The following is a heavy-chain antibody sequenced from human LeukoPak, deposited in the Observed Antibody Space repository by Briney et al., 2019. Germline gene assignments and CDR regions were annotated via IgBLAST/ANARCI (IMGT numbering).Heavy chain of an antibody. V-gene: IGHV1-18*01. J-gene: IGHJ6*03. D-gene: IGHD2-15*01. CDR1: GYTFTSYG. CDR2: ISAYNGNT. CDR3: ARGPQDAATLLNYYYYYYYMDV. Sequence: ASVKVSCKASGYTFTSYGISWVRQAPGQGLEWMGWISAYNGNTNYAQKLQGRVTMTTDTSTSTAYMELRSLRSDDTAVYYCARGPQDAATLLNYYYYYYYMDVWGKGTTVTVSS.